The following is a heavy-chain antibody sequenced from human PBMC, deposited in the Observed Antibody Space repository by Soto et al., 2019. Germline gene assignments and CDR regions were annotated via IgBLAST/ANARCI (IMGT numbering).Heavy chain of an antibody. CDR3: AREVPGDSHFDY. V-gene: IGHV3-30-3*01. CDR1: GFTFSSYA. D-gene: IGHD4-17*01. CDR2: ISYDGSNK. J-gene: IGHJ4*02. Sequence: GGSLRLSCAASGFTFSSYAMHWVRQAPGKGLEWVAVISYDGSNKYYADSVKGRFTISRDNSKNTLYLQMNSLRAEDTAVYYCAREVPGDSHFDYWGQGTLVTVSS.